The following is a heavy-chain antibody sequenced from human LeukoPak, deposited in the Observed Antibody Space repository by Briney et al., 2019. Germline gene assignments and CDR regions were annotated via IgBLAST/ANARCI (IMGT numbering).Heavy chain of an antibody. CDR2: INPNSGGT. CDR3: ARVLSYYYDSSGSIFDY. J-gene: IGHJ4*02. Sequence: AASVKVSCKASGYTFTGYYMHWVRQAPGQGLEWMGWINPNSGGTNYAQKFQGRVTMTRDTSISTAYMELSRLRSDDTAVYYCARVLSYYYDSSGSIFDYWGQGTLVTVSS. D-gene: IGHD3-22*01. V-gene: IGHV1-2*02. CDR1: GYTFTGYY.